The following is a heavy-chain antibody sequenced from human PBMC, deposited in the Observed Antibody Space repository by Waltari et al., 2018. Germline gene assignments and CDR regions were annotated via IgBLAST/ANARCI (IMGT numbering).Heavy chain of an antibody. V-gene: IGHV1-69*05. Sequence: QVQLVQSGAEVKKPGSSLKVSCKAYGGTFSSDAISWVRQAPGQGLEGMGGMLPIFGTANYAQKFQCRVTITTDESTSTAYMELGSLRSEDTAVYNCARDGGAKGGFDYWGQGTLVTVSS. D-gene: IGHD1-26*01. CDR2: MLPIFGTA. CDR1: GGTFSSDA. J-gene: IGHJ4*02. CDR3: ARDGGAKGGFDY.